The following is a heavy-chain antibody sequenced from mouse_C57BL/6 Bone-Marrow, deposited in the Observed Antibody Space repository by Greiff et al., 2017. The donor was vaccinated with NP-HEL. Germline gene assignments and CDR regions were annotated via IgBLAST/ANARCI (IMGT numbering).Heavy chain of an antibody. CDR1: GYTFTSYW. CDR2: IYPGSGST. V-gene: IGHV1-55*01. D-gene: IGHD1-2*01. Sequence: VQLQQSGAELVKPGASVKMSCKASGYTFTSYWITWVKQRPGQGLEWIGDIYPGSGSTNYNEKFKSKATLTVDTASSTAYMQLSSLTSEDSAVYYCASLLLRPWYFDVWGTGTTVTVSS. CDR3: ASLLLRPWYFDV. J-gene: IGHJ1*03.